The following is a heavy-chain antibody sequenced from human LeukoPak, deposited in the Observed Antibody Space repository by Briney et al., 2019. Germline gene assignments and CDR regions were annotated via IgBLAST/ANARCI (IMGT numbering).Heavy chain of an antibody. CDR2: INPSGGST. D-gene: IGHD2-15*01. Sequence: ASVKVSCKASGYTFTSYGISWVRQAPGQGLEWMGIINPSGGSTSYAQKFQGRVIMTRDTSTSTVYMELSSLRSEDTAVYYCARQAVGAAFDYWGQGTLVTVSS. V-gene: IGHV1-46*01. CDR3: ARQAVGAAFDY. CDR1: GYTFTSYG. J-gene: IGHJ4*02.